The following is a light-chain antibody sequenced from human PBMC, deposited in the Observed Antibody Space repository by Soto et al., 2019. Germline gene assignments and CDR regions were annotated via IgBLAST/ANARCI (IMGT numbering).Light chain of an antibody. CDR3: CSYAGTYTFV. CDR2: DVT. V-gene: IGLV2-11*01. CDR1: SSDVGAFNY. Sequence: QSVLTQPRSVSGSPGQSVTISCTGTSSDVGAFNYVSWYQQHPGKAPKLIIYDVTKRASGVPGRFSGSKSGNTASLTISGLQADDEGDYYCCSYAGTYTFVFGGGTKVTVL. J-gene: IGLJ2*01.